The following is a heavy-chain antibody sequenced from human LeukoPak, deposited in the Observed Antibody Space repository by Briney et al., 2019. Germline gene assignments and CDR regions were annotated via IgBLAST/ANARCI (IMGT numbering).Heavy chain of an antibody. CDR1: GYSISNGYY. CDR3: ARTMVRGVIPDY. CDR2: IYYSGST. D-gene: IGHD3-10*01. J-gene: IGHJ4*02. V-gene: IGHV4-61*01. Sequence: SETLSLTCTVSGYSISNGYYWDWIRQPPGKGLEWIGYIYYSGSTNYNPSLKSRVTISVDTSKNQFSLKLSSVTAADTAVYYCARTMVRGVIPDYWGQGTLVTVSS.